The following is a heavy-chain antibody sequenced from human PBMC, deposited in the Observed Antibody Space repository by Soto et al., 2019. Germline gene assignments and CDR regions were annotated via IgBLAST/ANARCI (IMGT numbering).Heavy chain of an antibody. Sequence: PGESLKISCKISGYSFSNYWLAWVRQMPGKGLELMGLIYPADSDTRYTSSFQGQVSFSADKSMTIRYLYSSNLKASDPAMYYCAPSWNEYGPYGPFDYGGQGPRVTVS. CDR1: GYSFSNYW. CDR2: IYPADSDT. D-gene: IGHD4-17*01. CDR3: APSWNEYGPYGPFDY. V-gene: IGHV5-51*01. J-gene: IGHJ4*02.